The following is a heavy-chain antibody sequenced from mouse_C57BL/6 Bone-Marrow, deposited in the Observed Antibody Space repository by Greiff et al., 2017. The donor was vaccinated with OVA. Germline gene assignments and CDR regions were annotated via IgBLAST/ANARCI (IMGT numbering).Heavy chain of an antibody. J-gene: IGHJ2*01. CDR2: ISNGGGST. CDR3: ARHGYDAYYFDY. Sequence: EVKLVESGGGLVQPGGSLKLSCAASGFTFSDYYMYWVRQTPEKRLEWVAYISNGGGSTYYPDTVKGRFTISRDNAKNTLYLQMSRLKSEDTAMYYCARHGYDAYYFDYWGQGTTLTVSS. V-gene: IGHV5-12*01. CDR1: GFTFSDYY. D-gene: IGHD2-2*01.